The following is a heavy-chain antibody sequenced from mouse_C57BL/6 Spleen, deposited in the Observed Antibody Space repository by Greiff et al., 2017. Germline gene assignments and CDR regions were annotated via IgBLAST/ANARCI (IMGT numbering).Heavy chain of an antibody. Sequence: EVQRVESGPELVKPGASVKISCKASGYSFTDYNMNWVKQSNGKSLEWIGVINPNYGTTSYNQKFKGKATLTVDQSSSTAYIQLNSLTSEDSAVYYCAREPYYGSSHWYFDVWGTGTTVTVSS. CDR3: AREPYYGSSHWYFDV. D-gene: IGHD1-1*01. V-gene: IGHV1-39*01. CDR1: GYSFTDYN. CDR2: INPNYGTT. J-gene: IGHJ1*03.